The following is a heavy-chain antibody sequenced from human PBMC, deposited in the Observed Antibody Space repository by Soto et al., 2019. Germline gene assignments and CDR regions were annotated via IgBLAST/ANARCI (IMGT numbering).Heavy chain of an antibody. V-gene: IGHV4-39*01. CDR1: GGSISSSTYY. J-gene: IGHJ6*03. D-gene: IGHD4-17*01. CDR2: IYYSGST. CDR3: ARHRRYGDYPYYYYMDV. Sequence: SETLSLTCTVSGGSISSSTYYWGWIRQPPGKGLEWIGSIYYSGSTYYNPSLKSRVTISVDTSKNQFSLKLSSVTAADTAAYYCARHRRYGDYPYYYYMDVWGKGTTVTVSS.